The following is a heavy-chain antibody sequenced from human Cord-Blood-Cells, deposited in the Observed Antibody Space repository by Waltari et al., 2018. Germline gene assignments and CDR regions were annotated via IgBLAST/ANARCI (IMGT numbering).Heavy chain of an antibody. Sequence: QVQLVQSGAEVKKPGSSVKVSCKASGGTFSSYAISWVRQAPGQGLEWMGGSITLLGIANYAQKFQGRVTITADKSTSTAYMELSSLRSEDTAVYYCARGPMGYGFAFDIWGQGTMVTVSS. CDR1: GGTFSSYA. CDR2: SITLLGIA. CDR3: ARGPMGYGFAFDI. J-gene: IGHJ3*02. V-gene: IGHV1-69*10. D-gene: IGHD2-8*01.